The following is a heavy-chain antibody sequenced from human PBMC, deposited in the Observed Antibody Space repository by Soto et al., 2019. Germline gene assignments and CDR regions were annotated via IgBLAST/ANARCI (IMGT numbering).Heavy chain of an antibody. CDR1: GASISIGGYS. V-gene: IGHV4-31*03. D-gene: IGHD5-18*01. CDR2: IYYSGST. Sequence: SDTLSLTSTVSGASISIGGYSLSWIRQHPGKGLEWIGYIYYSGSTYYNPSLKSRVTISVDTSKNQFSLKLSSVTAADTAVYYCARCRGYSYGLGFDYWGQGTLVTVSS. CDR3: ARCRGYSYGLGFDY. J-gene: IGHJ4*02.